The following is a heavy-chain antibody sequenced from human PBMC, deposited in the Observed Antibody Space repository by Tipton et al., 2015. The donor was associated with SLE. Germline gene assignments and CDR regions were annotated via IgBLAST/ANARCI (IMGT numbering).Heavy chain of an antibody. CDR3: ARLTDWFDP. Sequence: LRLSCSVSGGSISSQYWSWIRQPPGKGLEWIGYISYSGSTNYNPALKRRVTISVNTSKSQFSLDLTSVTAADTAVYYCARLTDWFDPRGQGTLVTVSS. J-gene: IGHJ5*02. V-gene: IGHV4-59*11. CDR2: ISYSGST. CDR1: GGSISSQY.